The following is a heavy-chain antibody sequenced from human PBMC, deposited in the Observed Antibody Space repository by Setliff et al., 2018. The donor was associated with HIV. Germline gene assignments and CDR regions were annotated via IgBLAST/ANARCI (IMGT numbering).Heavy chain of an antibody. CDR2: IYSNGRT. CDR3: ARGSYTVRIDY. V-gene: IGHV4-61*02. J-gene: IGHJ4*02. CDR1: GGSITSGSYY. D-gene: IGHD3-10*01. Sequence: LSLTCTVSGGSITSGSYYWSWIRQPDGKGLEWIGRIYSNGRTTHNPSLKSRVTISRDTSENQFSLRLSSVTAADTSVYYCARGSYTVRIDYWGQGTPVTVSS.